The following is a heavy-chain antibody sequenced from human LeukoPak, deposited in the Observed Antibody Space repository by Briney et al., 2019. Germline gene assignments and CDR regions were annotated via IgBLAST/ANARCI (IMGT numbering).Heavy chain of an antibody. CDR1: GYTFTSYG. V-gene: IGHV1-18*01. CDR3: ARTPIGANWFDP. Sequence: GASVKVSCKASGYTFTSYGISWVRQAPGQALEWMGWISAYNGNTNYAQKLQGRVTMTTDTSTSTAYMELRSLRSEDTAVYYCARTPIGANWFDPWGQGTLVTVSS. J-gene: IGHJ5*02. CDR2: ISAYNGNT. D-gene: IGHD2/OR15-2a*01.